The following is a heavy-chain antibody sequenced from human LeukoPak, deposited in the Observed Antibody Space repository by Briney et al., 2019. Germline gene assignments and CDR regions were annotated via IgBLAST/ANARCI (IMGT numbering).Heavy chain of an antibody. D-gene: IGHD6-13*01. V-gene: IGHV1-8*01. CDR2: MNPNSGNT. CDR1: GYTFTSYD. J-gene: IGHJ4*02. Sequence: ASVKVSCKASGYTFTSYDINWVRQATGQGLEWMGWMNPNSGNTGYAQKFQGRVTMTRNTSISTAYMELSSLRSEDTAVYYCARSLSIAAAGDYWGQGTLVTVSS. CDR3: ARSLSIAAAGDY.